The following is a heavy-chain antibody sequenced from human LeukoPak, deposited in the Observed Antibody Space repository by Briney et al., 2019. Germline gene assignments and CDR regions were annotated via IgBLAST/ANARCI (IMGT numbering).Heavy chain of an antibody. CDR1: GFIVSNNY. CDR3: AILGEYDSGSGEDYSYMDV. V-gene: IGHV3-66*01. J-gene: IGHJ6*03. CDR2: IYSGGST. Sequence: PGESLRLSCAASGFIVSNNYINWVRQAPGKGLEWVSVIYSGGSTYYADSVKGRFTISRDSSKNTLYLQMNSLRAEDTAVFYCAILGEYDSGSGEDYSYMDVWGRGTTVTVSS. D-gene: IGHD3-10*01.